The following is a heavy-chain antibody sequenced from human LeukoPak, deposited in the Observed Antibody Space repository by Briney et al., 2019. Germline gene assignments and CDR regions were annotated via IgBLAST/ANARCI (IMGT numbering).Heavy chain of an antibody. J-gene: IGHJ6*02. CDR2: IIPILGIA. Sequence: SVKVSCKASGGTFTRYAISWVRQAPGQGLEWMGRIIPILGIANYAQKFQGRVTITADKSTSTAYMELSSLRSEDTAVYYCARIHRPANTVCSSGGSCYYYYGMDVWGQGTTVTVCS. V-gene: IGHV1-69*04. CDR3: ARIHRPANTVCSSGGSCYYYYGMDV. CDR1: GGTFTRYA. D-gene: IGHD2-15*01.